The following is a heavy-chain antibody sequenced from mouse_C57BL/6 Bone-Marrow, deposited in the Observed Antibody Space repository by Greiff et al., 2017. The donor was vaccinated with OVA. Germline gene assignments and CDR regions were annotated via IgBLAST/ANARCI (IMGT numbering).Heavy chain of an antibody. CDR2: IYPRSGNT. CDR3: ARSEGYYGSSYVPFAY. V-gene: IGHV1-81*01. Sequence: VQLQESGAELARPGASVKLSCKASGYTFTSYGISWVKQRTGQGLEWIGEIYPRSGNTYYNEKFKGKATLTADKSSSTAYMELRSLTSEDSAVYFCARSEGYYGSSYVPFAYWGQGTLVTVSA. D-gene: IGHD1-1*01. J-gene: IGHJ3*01. CDR1: GYTFTSYG.